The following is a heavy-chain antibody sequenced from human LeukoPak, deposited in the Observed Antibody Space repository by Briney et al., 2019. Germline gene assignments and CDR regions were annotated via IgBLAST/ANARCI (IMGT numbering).Heavy chain of an antibody. Sequence: GGSLRLSCGASGFIFTTYWMNWVRQAPGKGLEWVSSISSSSSYIYYADSVKGRFTISRDNAKNSLYLQMNSLRAEDTAVYYCARFCSGGSCYVGVDYWGQGTLVTVSS. D-gene: IGHD2-15*01. CDR1: GFIFTTYW. CDR2: ISSSSSYI. CDR3: ARFCSGGSCYVGVDY. V-gene: IGHV3-21*01. J-gene: IGHJ4*02.